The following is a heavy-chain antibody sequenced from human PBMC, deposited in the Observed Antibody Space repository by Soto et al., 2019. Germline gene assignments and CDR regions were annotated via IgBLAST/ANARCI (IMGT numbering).Heavy chain of an antibody. CDR1: GGTFSSYA. D-gene: IGHD4-17*01. CDR3: ARESPSPTVTTLYNWFDP. Sequence: QVQLVQSGAEVKKPGSSVKVSCKASGGTFSSYAITWVRQSPGQGLEWMGRIIPILGIANYAQKFQDRVTITADKSTRTAYMELSSLRSEDTAVYYCARESPSPTVTTLYNWFDPWGQGTLVTVSS. CDR2: IIPILGIA. J-gene: IGHJ5*02. V-gene: IGHV1-69*04.